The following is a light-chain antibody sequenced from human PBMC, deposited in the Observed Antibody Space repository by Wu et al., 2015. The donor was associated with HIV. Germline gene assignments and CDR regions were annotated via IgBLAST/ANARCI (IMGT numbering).Light chain of an antibody. CDR2: GAS. CDR1: QSVSSSY. CDR3: QQYGDGWT. J-gene: IGKJ1*01. Sequence: EIVLTQSPGTLSLSPGERATLSCRASQSVSSSYLAWYQQRRGQAPRLLIHGASRRATGTPDRFSGSGSGTDFTLTISRLESEDFALYYCQQYGDGWTFGQGTKVEIK. V-gene: IGKV3-20*01.